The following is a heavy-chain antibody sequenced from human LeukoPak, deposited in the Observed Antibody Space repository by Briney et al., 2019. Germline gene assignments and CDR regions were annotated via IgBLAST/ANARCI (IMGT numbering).Heavy chain of an antibody. CDR1: GYTFTVYY. D-gene: IGHD2-8*01. J-gene: IGHJ6*03. V-gene: IGHV1-2*02. CDR3: ARGGLRVMVYRLYYMDV. CDR2: INPNSGDT. Sequence: ASVKVSCKASGYTFTVYYIHWLRQAPGQGLEWMGWINPNSGDTKYQGRVTMTRDTSISTAYMELTRLRSDDTAVYYCARGGLRVMVYRLYYMDVWGKGTTVTVSS.